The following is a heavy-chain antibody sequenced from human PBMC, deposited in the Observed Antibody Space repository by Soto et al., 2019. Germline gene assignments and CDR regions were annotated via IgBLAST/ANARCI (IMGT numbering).Heavy chain of an antibody. J-gene: IGHJ4*02. D-gene: IGHD3-10*01. CDR3: ARGSGYYYGSGSYYNWYYFDY. V-gene: IGHV1-2*04. CDR1: VYTLTGYY. Sequence: ASVKVSCKDSVYTLTGYYMHWVRQAPGQGLEWMGWINPNSGGTNYAQKFQGWVTMTRDTSISTAYMELSRLRSDDTAVYYCARGSGYYYGSGSYYNWYYFDYWGQGTLVTVSS. CDR2: INPNSGGT.